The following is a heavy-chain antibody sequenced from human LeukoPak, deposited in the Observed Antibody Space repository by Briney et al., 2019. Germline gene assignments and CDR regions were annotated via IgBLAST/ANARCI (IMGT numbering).Heavy chain of an antibody. J-gene: IGHJ6*02. CDR1: GASISGYY. CDR3: RMNGDYVFRNYFYYGLDV. Sequence: SETLSLTCTDPGASISGYYWNWIRQPPGKGLEWIGYMYYSGSTNYNPYLKSRVTISGATSKTEFSLKLSSVTAADTAVYYARMNGDYVFRNYFYYGLDVWGQGTTVTVSS. D-gene: IGHD4-17*01. V-gene: IGHV4-59*08. CDR2: MYYSGST.